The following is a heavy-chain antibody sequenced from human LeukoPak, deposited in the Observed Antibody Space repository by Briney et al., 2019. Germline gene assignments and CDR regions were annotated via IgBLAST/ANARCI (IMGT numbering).Heavy chain of an antibody. D-gene: IGHD3-22*01. CDR1: GGSFSGYY. CDR2: INHSGST. Sequence: SETLSLTCAVYGGSFSGYYWSWIRQPPGKGLEWIGEINHSGSTNYNPSLKSRVTISVDTSKNQFSLKLSSVTAADTAVYYCARGLTIVATITQYYYDSSGPLVGFDYWGQGTLVTVSS. CDR3: ARGLTIVATITQYYYDSSGPLVGFDY. V-gene: IGHV4-34*01. J-gene: IGHJ4*02.